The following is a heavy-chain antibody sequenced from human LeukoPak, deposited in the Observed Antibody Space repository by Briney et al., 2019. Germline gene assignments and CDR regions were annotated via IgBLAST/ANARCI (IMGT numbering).Heavy chain of an antibody. CDR1: GGTFSSYA. J-gene: IGHJ4*02. CDR2: ISAYNGNT. Sequence: ASVKVSCKASGGTFSSYAISWVRQAPGQGLEWMGWISAYNGNTNYAQKLQGRVTMTTDTSTSTAYMELRSLRSDDTAVYYCARALEVDGGSDYWGQGTLVTVSS. V-gene: IGHV1-18*01. CDR3: ARALEVDGGSDY. D-gene: IGHD3-16*01.